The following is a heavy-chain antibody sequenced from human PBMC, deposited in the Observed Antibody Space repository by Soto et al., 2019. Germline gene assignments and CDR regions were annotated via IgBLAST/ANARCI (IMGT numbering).Heavy chain of an antibody. CDR1: GGSISSGGYY. D-gene: IGHD2-15*01. V-gene: IGHV4-31*03. J-gene: IGHJ6*02. CDR2: IYYSGST. CDR3: ARGRPGVAATAYYYYGMDV. Sequence: SETLSLTCTVSGGSISSGGYYWSWIRQHPGKGLEWIGYIYYSGSTYYNPSLKSRVTISVDTSKNQFSLKLSSVTAADTAVYYCARGRPGVAATAYYYYGMDVWGQGTTVTVSS.